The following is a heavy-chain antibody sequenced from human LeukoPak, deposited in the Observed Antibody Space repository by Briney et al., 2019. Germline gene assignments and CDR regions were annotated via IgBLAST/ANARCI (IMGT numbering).Heavy chain of an antibody. CDR2: ISSNGGTT. CDR3: ARCSSGWYGVIDY. J-gene: IGHJ4*02. D-gene: IGHD6-19*01. V-gene: IGHV3-64*02. CDR1: GFTFSSYG. Sequence: GESLRLSCAASGFTFSSYGMHWVRQAPGKGLEYVSGISSNGGTTYYADSVKGRFTISRDNSKNTLYLQMGSLRAEDIAVYYCARCSSGWYGVIDYWGQGTLVTVSS.